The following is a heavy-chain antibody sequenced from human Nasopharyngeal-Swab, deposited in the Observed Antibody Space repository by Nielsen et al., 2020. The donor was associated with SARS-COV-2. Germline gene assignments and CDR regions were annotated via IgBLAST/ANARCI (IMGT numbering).Heavy chain of an antibody. CDR3: AKGLADYGEDAFDI. D-gene: IGHD3-16*01. Sequence: GESLKISCAASGFTFSDYYMSWIRQAPGKGLEWVSYISSSSSYTNYADSVKGRFTISRDNSKNTLFLQMNSLRAEDTAVYYCAKGLADYGEDAFDIWGQGTMVTVSS. CDR2: ISSSSSYT. J-gene: IGHJ3*02. CDR1: GFTFSDYY. V-gene: IGHV3-11*05.